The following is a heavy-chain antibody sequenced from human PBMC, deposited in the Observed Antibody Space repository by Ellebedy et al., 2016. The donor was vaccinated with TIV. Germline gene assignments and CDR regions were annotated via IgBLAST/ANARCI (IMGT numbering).Heavy chain of an antibody. V-gene: IGHV3-21*05. D-gene: IGHD3-3*01. CDR1: GFTFVGYA. J-gene: IGHJ5*01. CDR2: ISSSSSDI. CDR3: ARSRPDFWSGYYADS. Sequence: GESLKISCAASGFTFVGYALKWVRQAPGKGLGWVSFISSSSSDIYYGASVKARFTVSRDHAKKSLYLQMNSLRPEDTGVYYCARSRPDFWSGYYADSWGHGTLVTVSS.